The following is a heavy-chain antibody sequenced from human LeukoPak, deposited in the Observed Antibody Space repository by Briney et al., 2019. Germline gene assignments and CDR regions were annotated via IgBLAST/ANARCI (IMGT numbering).Heavy chain of an antibody. J-gene: IGHJ6*03. D-gene: IGHD1-7*01. CDR3: ARAQLELRRYYYYYMDV. V-gene: IGHV3-33*01. CDR1: GFTFSSYG. CDR2: IWYDGSNK. Sequence: GGSLRLSCAASGFTFSSYGTHWVRQAPGKGLEWVAVIWYDGSNKYYADSVKGRFTISRDNSKNTLYLQMNSLRAEDTAVYYCARAQLELRRYYYYYMDVWGKGTTVTVSS.